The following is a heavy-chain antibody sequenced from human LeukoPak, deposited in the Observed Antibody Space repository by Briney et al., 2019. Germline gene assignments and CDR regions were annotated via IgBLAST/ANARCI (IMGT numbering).Heavy chain of an antibody. CDR2: ISGSGGTT. CDR3: AKGSGGSGSYSKYYFDY. CDR1: GFTFSSYG. D-gene: IGHD3-10*01. J-gene: IGHJ4*02. V-gene: IGHV3-23*01. Sequence: GGSLRLSCAASGFTFSSYGMNWVRQAPGKGLEWVSAISGSGGTTYYADSLRGRFTISRDNSKNTVYLQINSLRADDTAVYYCAKGSGGSGSYSKYYFDYWGQGTLVTVSS.